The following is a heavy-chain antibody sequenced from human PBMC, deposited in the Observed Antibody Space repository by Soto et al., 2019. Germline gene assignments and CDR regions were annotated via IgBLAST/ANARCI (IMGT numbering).Heavy chain of an antibody. CDR1: GFSLTTHGVG. CDR3: AHRPPKYRTAWLALDI. D-gene: IGHD6-19*01. Sequence: QISLKESGPTLVKPTQTLTLTCSFSGFSLTTHGVGVGWIRQPPGKALEWLAFISWNDERRYSPSLKTQLTITKDTSKNQVVLTMTNVDPADTGTYFCAHRPPKYRTAWLALDIWGQGTKLAVSS. CDR2: ISWNDER. J-gene: IGHJ3*02. V-gene: IGHV2-5*01.